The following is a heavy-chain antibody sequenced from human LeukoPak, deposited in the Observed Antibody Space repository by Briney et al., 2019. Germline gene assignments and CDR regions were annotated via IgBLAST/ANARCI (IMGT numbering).Heavy chain of an antibody. D-gene: IGHD2-2*01. Sequence: ASVKVSCKAYGYTFTSYYIHWVRQAPGQGLEWMGIINPSGGSTNYAQKFQGRVTMTRDTATSTVYMELRSLRSEDTAVYYCARERFSSAKGLDYWGQGTLATVSS. J-gene: IGHJ4*02. V-gene: IGHV1-46*01. CDR1: GYTFTSYY. CDR2: INPSGGST. CDR3: ARERFSSAKGLDY.